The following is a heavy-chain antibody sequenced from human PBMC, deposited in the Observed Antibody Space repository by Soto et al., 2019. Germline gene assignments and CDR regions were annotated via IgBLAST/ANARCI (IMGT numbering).Heavy chain of an antibody. V-gene: IGHV3-48*01. J-gene: IGHJ3*02. Sequence: EVQLVESGGGLVQPGGSLRLSCAASGFTFSSYSMNWVRQAPGKGLEWVSYISSSSSTIYYADSVKGRFTISRDNAKNSLYLQINSLRAEDTAVYYCAVPLEKATVTTERDAFDIWGQGTMVTVSS. CDR3: AVPLEKATVTTERDAFDI. D-gene: IGHD4-17*01. CDR2: ISSSSSTI. CDR1: GFTFSSYS.